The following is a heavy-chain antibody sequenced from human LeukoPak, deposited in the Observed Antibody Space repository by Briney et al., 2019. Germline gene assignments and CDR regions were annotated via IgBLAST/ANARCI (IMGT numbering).Heavy chain of an antibody. Sequence: SETLSLTCTVSGFSISSNYWGWIRQPAGQGLEWVGRIYSGGSTNYNPSLKSRVTMSVDTSNNQSTLKLSSVTAADTAGYYCARDRGMAVRQDYYYYKDVCGKGNTVTVS. CDR3: ARDRGMAVRQDYYYYKDV. J-gene: IGHJ6*03. CDR2: IYSGGST. CDR1: GFSISSNY. V-gene: IGHV4-4*07. D-gene: IGHD6-6*01.